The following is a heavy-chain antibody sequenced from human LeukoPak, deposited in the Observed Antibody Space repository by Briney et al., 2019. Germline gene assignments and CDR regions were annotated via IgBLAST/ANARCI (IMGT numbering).Heavy chain of an antibody. CDR2: ISSSSSYI. D-gene: IGHD3-10*01. V-gene: IGHV3-21*01. Sequence: GGSLRLSCAASGFTFRSYSMNWVRQAPGRGLEGVSSISSSSSYIYYADSVKGRFTISRDNAKNSLHLQMNSLRAEDTAVYYCARILHGSGSYGLDYWGQGTLVTVSP. J-gene: IGHJ4*02. CDR3: ARILHGSGSYGLDY. CDR1: GFTFRSYS.